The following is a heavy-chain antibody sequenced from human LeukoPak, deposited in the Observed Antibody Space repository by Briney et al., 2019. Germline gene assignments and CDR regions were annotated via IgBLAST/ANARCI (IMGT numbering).Heavy chain of an antibody. CDR2: IWFDGSKR. CDR3: ARCTGGSGIFVS. V-gene: IGHV3-33*01. D-gene: IGHD2-8*02. J-gene: IGHJ4*02. Sequence: GGSLRLSCAASGFTFSTYGMHWVRQAPGKGLEWVALIWFDGSKRYYGDSLKGRFTVSRDNSKNTLYLQVDSLRAEDTAVYYCARCTGGSGIFVSGGQGTLVTVSS. CDR1: GFTFSTYG.